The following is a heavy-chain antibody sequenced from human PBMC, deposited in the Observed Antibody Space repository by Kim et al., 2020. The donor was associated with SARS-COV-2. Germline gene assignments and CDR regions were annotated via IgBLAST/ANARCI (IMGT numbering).Heavy chain of an antibody. Sequence: DAVKGRFTISRDNSKNTLYLQMNSLRAEDTAVYYCAKKYSSSPGYYFDYWGQGTLVTVSS. CDR3: AKKYSSSPGYYFDY. J-gene: IGHJ4*02. V-gene: IGHV3-23*01. D-gene: IGHD6-13*01.